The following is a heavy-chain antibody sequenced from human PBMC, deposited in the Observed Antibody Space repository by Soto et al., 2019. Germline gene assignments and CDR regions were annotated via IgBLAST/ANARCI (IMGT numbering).Heavy chain of an antibody. CDR2: MNPNSGNT. D-gene: IGHD2-21*02. CDR3: ARGLAYCGGDCYTYYFDY. Sequence: ASVKVSCKASGYTFTSYDINWVRQATGQGLEWMGWMNPNSGNTDYAQKLQGRVTMTRNTSISTAYMELSSLRSEDTAVYYCARGLAYCGGDCYTYYFDYWGQGTLVTVSS. CDR1: GYTFTSYD. J-gene: IGHJ4*02. V-gene: IGHV1-8*01.